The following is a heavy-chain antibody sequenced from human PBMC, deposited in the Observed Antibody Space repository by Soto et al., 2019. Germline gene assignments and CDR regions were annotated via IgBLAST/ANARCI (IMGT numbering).Heavy chain of an antibody. D-gene: IGHD4-17*01. CDR3: ATVPVYGALLDTP. Sequence: SETLSLTCTVSGGSMSGFLYYWGWIRQPPGKGLEWIGSNDNSGSTYYNPSLKSRVTISVDASKNQFSLRLSSVTAADTAVYYCATVPVYGALLDTPWGQGTLVTVSS. CDR2: NDNSGST. J-gene: IGHJ5*02. V-gene: IGHV4-39*01. CDR1: GGSMSGFLYY.